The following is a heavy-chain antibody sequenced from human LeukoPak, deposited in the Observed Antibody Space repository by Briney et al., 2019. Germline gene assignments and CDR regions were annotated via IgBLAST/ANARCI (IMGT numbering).Heavy chain of an antibody. J-gene: IGHJ4*02. CDR3: ARGRSSGWYLFDY. CDR2: IRYDGSNK. V-gene: IGHV3-30*02. CDR1: GFTFSSYG. Sequence: GGSLRLSCAASGFTFSSYGTHWVRQAPGKGLEWVAFIRYDGSNKYYADSVKGRFTISRDNSKNSLYLQMNSLRAEDTAVYYCARGRSSGWYLFDYWGQGTLVTVSS. D-gene: IGHD6-19*01.